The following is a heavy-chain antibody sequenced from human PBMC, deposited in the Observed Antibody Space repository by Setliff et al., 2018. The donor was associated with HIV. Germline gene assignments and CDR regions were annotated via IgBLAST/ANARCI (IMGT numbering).Heavy chain of an antibody. CDR2: IYYSGST. CDR3: ARDADHMMDV. J-gene: IGHJ6*02. Sequence: PSETLSLTCTVSGGSISSYYWSWIRQPPGKGLEWIGYIYYSGSTNYNPSLKSRVTISVDTSKNQFSLKLSSVTAADTAVYYCARDADHMMDVWGQGTPVTVSS. CDR1: GGSISSYY. V-gene: IGHV4-59*01.